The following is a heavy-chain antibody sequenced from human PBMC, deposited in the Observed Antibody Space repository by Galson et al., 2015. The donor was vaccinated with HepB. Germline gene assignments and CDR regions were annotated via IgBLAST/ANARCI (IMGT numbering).Heavy chain of an antibody. CDR3: AKDYWIEMATIGGIGH. J-gene: IGHJ4*02. Sequence: SLRLSCAASGFTFSSYAMSWVRQAPGKGLEWVSAISGSGDSTYYADSVKGRFTISRDNSKNTLYLQMNSLRAEDTAVYYCAKDYWIEMATIGGIGHWGQGTLVTVSS. D-gene: IGHD5-24*01. V-gene: IGHV3-23*01. CDR2: ISGSGDST. CDR1: GFTFSSYA.